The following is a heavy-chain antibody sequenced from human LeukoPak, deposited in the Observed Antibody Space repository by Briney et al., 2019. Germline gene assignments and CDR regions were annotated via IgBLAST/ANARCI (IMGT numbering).Heavy chain of an antibody. V-gene: IGHV3-30-3*01. D-gene: IGHD2-21*01. Sequence: GESLRLSCAASGFTFSAYFMHGVRQAPGKGLEWVADIASDGSHTFYAEPVKGRFTISRDNSKNTLYLLMNSLRAEDTAVYFCARERQDTVLHSGAFDIWGQGTMVTVSS. CDR1: GFTFSAYF. CDR2: IASDGSHT. J-gene: IGHJ3*02. CDR3: ARERQDTVLHSGAFDI.